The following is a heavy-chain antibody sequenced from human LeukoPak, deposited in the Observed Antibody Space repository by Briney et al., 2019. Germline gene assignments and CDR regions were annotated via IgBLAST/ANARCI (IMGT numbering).Heavy chain of an antibody. Sequence: GGSLRLSCAASGFTFSSYGMHWGRQAPGKGLEWVAFIRYDGSNKYYADSVKGRFTISRDNSKNTLYLQMHSLRAEDTAVYYCAKDEGRYSYGIGFDYWGQGTLVTVSS. J-gene: IGHJ4*02. CDR2: IRYDGSNK. V-gene: IGHV3-30*02. D-gene: IGHD5-18*01. CDR1: GFTFSSYG. CDR3: AKDEGRYSYGIGFDY.